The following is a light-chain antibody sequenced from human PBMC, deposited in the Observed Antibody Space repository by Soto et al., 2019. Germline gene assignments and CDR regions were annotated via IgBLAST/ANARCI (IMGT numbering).Light chain of an antibody. Sequence: EIVMTQSPATLSVSPGERVTLSCRASQSVSSNLAWYQQKPGQAPRFLIYGASTRATGIPARFSGSGSGTEFTLTISSLQSEDFAVYYCQQYNKWPRGTFGPGTKVDIK. V-gene: IGKV3-15*01. J-gene: IGKJ3*01. CDR3: QQYNKWPRGT. CDR1: QSVSSN. CDR2: GAS.